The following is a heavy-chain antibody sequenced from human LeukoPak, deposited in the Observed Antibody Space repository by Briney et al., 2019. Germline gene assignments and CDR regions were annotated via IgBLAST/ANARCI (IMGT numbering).Heavy chain of an antibody. Sequence: SETLSLTCTVSGGSISSSSYYWGWIRQPPGKGLEWIGSIYYSGSTYYNPSLKSRVTISVDTSKNQFSLKLSSVTAADTAVYYCARKYYYDSSGSSWGCYFDYWGQGTLVTVSS. D-gene: IGHD3-22*01. CDR1: GGSISSSSYY. V-gene: IGHV4-39*07. CDR3: ARKYYYDSSGSSWGCYFDY. CDR2: IYYSGST. J-gene: IGHJ4*02.